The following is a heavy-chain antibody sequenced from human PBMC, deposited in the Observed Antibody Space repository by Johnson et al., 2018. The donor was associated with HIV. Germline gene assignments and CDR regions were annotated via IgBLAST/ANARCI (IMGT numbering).Heavy chain of an antibody. V-gene: IGHV3-30*14. Sequence: QVQVVESGGGVVQPGRSLRLSCAASGFTFSSYAMHWVRQAPGKGLEWVAVISYDGSNKYYADSVKGRFTISRDNSKNTLYLQMNSLRAEDTAVYYCARYSWNVGAFDIWGQGTIVTVSS. CDR1: GFTFSSYA. J-gene: IGHJ3*02. CDR2: ISYDGSNK. D-gene: IGHD1-20*01. CDR3: ARYSWNVGAFDI.